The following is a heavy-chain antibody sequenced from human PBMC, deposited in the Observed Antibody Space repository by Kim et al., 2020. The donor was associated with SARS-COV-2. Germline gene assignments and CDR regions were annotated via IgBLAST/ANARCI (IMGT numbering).Heavy chain of an antibody. CDR1: GFTFSSYG. J-gene: IGHJ4*02. V-gene: IGHV3-33*01. D-gene: IGHD5-12*01. CDR3: ASERGYSGYDTLGAFDY. CDR2: IWYDGSNK. Sequence: GGSLRLSCEASGFTFSSYGMHWVRQAPGKGLEWVAVIWYDGSNKYYADSVKGRFTISRDNSKNTLYLQMNSLRAEDTAVYYCASERGYSGYDTLGAFDYWGQGTLVTVSS.